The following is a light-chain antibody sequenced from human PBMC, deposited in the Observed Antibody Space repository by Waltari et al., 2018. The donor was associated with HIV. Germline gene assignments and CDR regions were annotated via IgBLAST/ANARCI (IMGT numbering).Light chain of an antibody. J-gene: IGLJ1*01. V-gene: IGLV2-14*01. CDR1: TSDIGGYDY. CDR3: SSYTSTRNSYV. CDR2: EVN. Sequence: QSALTQPASVSGSLGQSITISCTGTTSDIGGYDYVTRYQQHPGKAPKLLISEVNTRPSGVSNRFSGSKSDNTASLSISGLQTEDEAEYYCSSYTSTRNSYVCGTGTNVIVL.